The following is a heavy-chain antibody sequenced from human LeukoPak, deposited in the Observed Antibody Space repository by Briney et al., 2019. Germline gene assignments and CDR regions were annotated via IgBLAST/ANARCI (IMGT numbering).Heavy chain of an antibody. Sequence: KPGGSLRLSCKGSGYSFTSYWIGWVRQMPGKGLEWMGIIYPGDSDTRYSPSFQGQVTISADKSISTAYRQWSSLKASDTAMYYCARRSTVSGRGAGDYWGQGTLVTVSS. CDR2: IYPGDSDT. CDR3: ARRSTVSGRGAGDY. J-gene: IGHJ4*02. D-gene: IGHD2-2*01. V-gene: IGHV5-51*01. CDR1: GYSFTSYW.